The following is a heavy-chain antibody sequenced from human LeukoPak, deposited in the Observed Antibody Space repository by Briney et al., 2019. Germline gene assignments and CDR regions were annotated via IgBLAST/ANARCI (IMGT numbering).Heavy chain of an antibody. CDR3: ARVGGYCSSTSCFQFDY. V-gene: IGHV3-21*01. J-gene: IGHJ4*02. D-gene: IGHD2-2*03. CDR2: ISSSSYI. CDR1: GFTFSSYS. Sequence: PGGSLRLSCAASGFTFSSYSMNWVRQAPGKGLEWVSSISSSSYIYYADSVKGRFTISRDNAKNSLYLQMNSLRAEDTAVYYCARVGGYCSSTSCFQFDYWGQGTLVTVSS.